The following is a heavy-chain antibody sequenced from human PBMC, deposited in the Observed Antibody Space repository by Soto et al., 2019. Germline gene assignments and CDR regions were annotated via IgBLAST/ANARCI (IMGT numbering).Heavy chain of an antibody. V-gene: IGHV1-18*04. CDR3: ARHRFNYYDDTHYYYFDY. CDR2: ISGHNGNT. J-gene: IGHJ4*02. Sequence: ASVKVSCKASGYSFTSYGISWVRQAPGQGPEWMGWISGHNGNTNHPQSLQGRVTMTTDTSRNTAYMELRSLRSDDTAVYYCARHRFNYYDDTHYYYFDYWGQGTLVTVSS. D-gene: IGHD3-22*01. CDR1: GYSFTSYG.